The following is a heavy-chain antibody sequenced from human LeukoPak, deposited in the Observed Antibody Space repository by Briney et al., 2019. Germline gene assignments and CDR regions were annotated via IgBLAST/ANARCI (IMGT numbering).Heavy chain of an antibody. CDR2: IYNSGST. V-gene: IGHV4-59*08. CDR3: ARSDPRRFLDSCIVIN. D-gene: IGHD3-3*01. CDR1: GGSISSYY. Sequence: PSETLSLTCTVSGGSISSYYWSWIRQPPGKGLEWIGSIYNSGSTYYNPSLKSRVTISVDTSKNQFSLNLNSVTAADTAVYYCARSDPRRFLDSCIVINWGQGTLVTVSS. J-gene: IGHJ4*02.